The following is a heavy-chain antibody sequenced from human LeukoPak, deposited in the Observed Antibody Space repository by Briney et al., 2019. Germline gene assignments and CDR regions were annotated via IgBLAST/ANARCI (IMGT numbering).Heavy chain of an antibody. CDR3: ARDYGDYEPHGAFDI. V-gene: IGHV4-30-4*01. J-gene: IGHJ3*02. Sequence: SETLSLTCTVSGGSISSGDYYWSWIRQPPGKGLEWIGYIYYSGSTYYNPSLKSRVTISVDTSKNQFSLKLSSVTAADTAVYYCARDYGDYEPHGAFDIWGQGTMVTVSS. CDR1: GGSISSGDYY. D-gene: IGHD4-17*01. CDR2: IYYSGST.